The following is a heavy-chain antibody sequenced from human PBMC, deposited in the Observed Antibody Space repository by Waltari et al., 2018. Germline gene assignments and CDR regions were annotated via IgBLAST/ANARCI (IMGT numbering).Heavy chain of an antibody. J-gene: IGHJ5*02. Sequence: EVQLVESGGGLVQPGGSLRLSCAASGFTFSTYNFNWVRQAPGRGLQWVSCISSSGDITYYTDSVKGRFTISRDIAKNSLYLQMNSLRVEDTAVYYCAREGSGFDPWGQGTLVTVSS. V-gene: IGHV3-48*01. CDR1: GFTFSTYN. CDR3: AREGSGFDP. CDR2: ISSSGDIT.